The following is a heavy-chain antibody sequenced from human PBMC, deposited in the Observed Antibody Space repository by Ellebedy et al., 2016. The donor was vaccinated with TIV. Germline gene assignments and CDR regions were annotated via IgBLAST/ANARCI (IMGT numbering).Heavy chain of an antibody. CDR1: GFTFSSYW. CDR2: INSDGSRT. V-gene: IGHV3-74*01. J-gene: IGHJ4*02. D-gene: IGHD4-17*01. Sequence: GESLKISCAASGFTFSSYWMHWVRQAPGKGLVWVSLINSDGSRTTYADSVKGRFTISRDNAKNTVYLQMNSLRAEDTAVYYCARGASLYGDYVFDYWGQGTLVTVSS. CDR3: ARGASLYGDYVFDY.